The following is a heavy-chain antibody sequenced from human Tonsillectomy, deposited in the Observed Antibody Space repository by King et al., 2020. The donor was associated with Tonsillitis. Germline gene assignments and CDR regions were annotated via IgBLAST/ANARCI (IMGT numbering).Heavy chain of an antibody. CDR2: IKSETDDGTT. Sequence: VQLVESGGGLVKPGGSLRLSCVASGFTFSKAWMSWVRQAPGKGLEWVGRIKSETDDGTTDYAAPVKGRFTISRDDSKNTLYLQMNSLKTRDTAVYYCTTDHGYQLLLDYYGMDVWGQGTTVTVSS. CDR3: TTDHGYQLLLDYYGMDV. V-gene: IGHV3-15*01. CDR1: GFTFSKAW. D-gene: IGHD2-2*01. J-gene: IGHJ6*02.